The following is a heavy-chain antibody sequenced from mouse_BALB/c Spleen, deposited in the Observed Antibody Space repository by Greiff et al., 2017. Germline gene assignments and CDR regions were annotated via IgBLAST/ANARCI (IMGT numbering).Heavy chain of an antibody. D-gene: IGHD2-1*01. J-gene: IGHJ2*01. CDR2: IWGDGST. Sequence: QVQLQQSGPGLVAPSQSLSITCTVSGFSLTGYGVNWVRQPPGKGLEWLGMIWGDGSTDYNSALKSRLSISKDNSKSQVFLKMNSLQTDDTAMYYCARATMVTTLDYWGQGTTLKVSS. V-gene: IGHV2-6-7*01. CDR3: ARATMVTTLDY. CDR1: GFSLTGYG.